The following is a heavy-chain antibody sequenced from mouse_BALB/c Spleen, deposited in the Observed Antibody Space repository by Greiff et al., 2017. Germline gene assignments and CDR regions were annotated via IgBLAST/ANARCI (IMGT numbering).Heavy chain of an antibody. D-gene: IGHD2-14*01. J-gene: IGHJ3*01. Sequence: EVKLEESGGGLVKPGGSLKLSCAASGFTFSSYTMSWVRQTPEKRLEWVATISSGGSYTYYPDSVKGRFTISRDNAKNTLYLQMSSLKSEDTAMYYCTRDQYDERGGFAYWGQGTLVTVSA. CDR3: TRDQYDERGGFAY. V-gene: IGHV5-6-4*01. CDR2: ISSGGSYT. CDR1: GFTFSSYT.